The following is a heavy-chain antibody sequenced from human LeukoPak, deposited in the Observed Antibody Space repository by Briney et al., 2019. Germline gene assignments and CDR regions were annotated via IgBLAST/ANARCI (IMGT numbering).Heavy chain of an antibody. V-gene: IGHV4-34*01. J-gene: IGHJ4*02. CDR2: INHSGST. CDR1: GGSFSGYY. CDR3: ARGKLYYYDSSGYPRTYYFDY. Sequence: SETLSLTCAVYGGSFSGYYWSWIRQPPGKGLEWIGEINHSGSTNYNPSLKSRVTISVDTSKNQFSLKLSSVTAADTAVYHCARGKLYYYDSSGYPRTYYFDYWGQGTLVTVSS. D-gene: IGHD3-22*01.